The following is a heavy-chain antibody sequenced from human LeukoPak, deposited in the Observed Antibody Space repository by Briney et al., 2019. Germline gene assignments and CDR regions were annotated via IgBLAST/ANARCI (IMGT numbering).Heavy chain of an antibody. CDR2: IYYSGST. D-gene: IGHD3-10*01. CDR3: ARRHMVRERNWFDP. J-gene: IGHJ5*02. V-gene: IGHV4-39*07. CDR1: GGSIRSSTDY. Sequence: PSETLSLTCTVSGGSIRSSTDYWGWIRQPPGKELEWIGSIYYSGSTYYNPSLKSRVTISVDTSKNQFSLKLSSVTAADTAVYYCARRHMVRERNWFDPWGQGTLVTVSS.